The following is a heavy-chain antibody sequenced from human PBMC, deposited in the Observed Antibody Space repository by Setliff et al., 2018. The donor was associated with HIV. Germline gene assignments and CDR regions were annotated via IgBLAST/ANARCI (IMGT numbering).Heavy chain of an antibody. V-gene: IGHV1-24*01. CDR2: FDPQDGET. CDR3: AAEGPYTNSSPFDY. J-gene: IGHJ4*02. D-gene: IGHD6-6*01. Sequence: ASVKVSCKVSGYTLTEVSMHWVRQAPKKGLEWMGYFDPQDGETVHAQKFQGRVTITADESTSTAYMELSSLTSEDTAVYYCAAEGPYTNSSPFDYWGQGTLVTVSS. CDR1: GYTLTEVS.